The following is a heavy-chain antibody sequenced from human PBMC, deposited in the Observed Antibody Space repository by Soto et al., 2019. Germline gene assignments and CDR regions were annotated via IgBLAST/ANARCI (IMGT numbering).Heavy chain of an antibody. D-gene: IGHD3-10*01. V-gene: IGHV4-31*03. CDR3: AREAMTQYGSGSYYND. Sequence: SETLSLTCTVSGGSISSGGYYWSWIRQHPGKGLEWIGYIYYSGSTYYNPSLKSRVTISVDTSKNQFSLKLSSVTAADTAVYYCAREAMTQYGSGSYYNDWGQGTLVTVS. J-gene: IGHJ4*02. CDR1: GGSISSGGYY. CDR2: IYYSGST.